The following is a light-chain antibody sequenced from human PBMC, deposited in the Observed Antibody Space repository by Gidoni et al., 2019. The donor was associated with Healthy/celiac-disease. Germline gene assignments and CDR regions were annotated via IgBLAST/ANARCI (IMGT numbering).Light chain of an antibody. Sequence: GSPGQSITISCTGTSSDVGGYNYVSWYQQHPGKAPKLMIHEVSNRPSGVSNRFSGSKSGNTASLTISGLQAEDEADYYCSSYTSSSLGVFGTGTKVTVL. V-gene: IGLV2-14*01. CDR1: SSDVGGYNY. J-gene: IGLJ1*01. CDR2: EVS. CDR3: SSYTSSSLGV.